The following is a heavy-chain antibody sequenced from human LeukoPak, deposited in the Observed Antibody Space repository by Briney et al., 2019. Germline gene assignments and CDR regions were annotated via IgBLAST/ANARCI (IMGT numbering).Heavy chain of an antibody. CDR3: ARERITMVRGVIRGPIDY. Sequence: GGSLGLSCAASGFTFSSYAMHWVRKAPGRGLEWVAVISYDGSNKYYADSVKGRFTISRDNSKNTLYLQMNSLRAEDTAVYYCARERITMVRGVIRGPIDYWGQGTLVTVSS. J-gene: IGHJ4*02. V-gene: IGHV3-30*04. CDR1: GFTFSSYA. D-gene: IGHD3-10*01. CDR2: ISYDGSNK.